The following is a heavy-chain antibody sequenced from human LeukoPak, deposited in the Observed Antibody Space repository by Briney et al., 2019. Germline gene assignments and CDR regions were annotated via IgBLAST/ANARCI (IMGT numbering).Heavy chain of an antibody. Sequence: GGSLRLSCAASGFTFGPYTMNWVRQAPGKGLEWVSYISSSSDTIYYADSVKGRFTISRDNAKNSLYLQMNSLRADDTAVYYWARGVEPGVDWFDPWAREPWSPSPQ. CDR1: GFTFGPYT. CDR2: ISSSSDTI. V-gene: IGHV3-48*04. J-gene: IGHJ5*02. CDR3: ARGVEPGVDWFDP. D-gene: IGHD3-3*01.